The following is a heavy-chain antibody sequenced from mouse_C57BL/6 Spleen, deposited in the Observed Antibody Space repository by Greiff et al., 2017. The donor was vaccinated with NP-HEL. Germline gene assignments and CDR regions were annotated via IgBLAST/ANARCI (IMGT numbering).Heavy chain of an antibody. V-gene: IGHV2-9-1*01. J-gene: IGHJ3*01. Sequence: VQLQESGPGLVAPSQSLSITCTASGFSLTSYAISWVRQPPGKGLEWLGVIWPGGGTNYNSALKARLGISKDNSQSQVFLKMNRVQTDDTARYYCARNSEDDAVLAYWGQGTLVTVSA. CDR2: IWPGGGT. CDR1: GFSLTSYA. CDR3: ARNSEDDAVLAY. D-gene: IGHD2-12*01.